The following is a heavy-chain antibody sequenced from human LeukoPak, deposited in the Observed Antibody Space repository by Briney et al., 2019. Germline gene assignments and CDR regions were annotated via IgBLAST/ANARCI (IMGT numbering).Heavy chain of an antibody. V-gene: IGHV4-31*03. CDR2: TYYSGST. J-gene: IGHJ4*02. CDR1: GGSISSGGYY. D-gene: IGHD1-26*01. Sequence: SETLSLTCTVSGGSISSGGYYWSWIRQHPGKGLEWIGYTYYSGSTYYNPSLKSRVTISVDTSKNQFSLKLSSVTAADTAVYYCASTSSRWEAYFDYWGQGTLVTVSS. CDR3: ASTSSRWEAYFDY.